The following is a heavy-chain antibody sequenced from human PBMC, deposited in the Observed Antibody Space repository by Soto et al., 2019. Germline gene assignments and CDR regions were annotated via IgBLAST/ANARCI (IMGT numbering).Heavy chain of an antibody. J-gene: IGHJ5*02. V-gene: IGHV3-11*01. CDR2: ISSSGSTI. CDR1: GFTFSDYY. CDR3: ARESLRNWFDP. D-gene: IGHD3-16*01. Sequence: GSLRLSCAASGFTFSDYYMSWIRQAPGKGLEWASYISSSGSTIYYADSVKGRFTISRDNAKNSLYLQMNSLRAEDTAVYYCARESLRNWFDPWGQGTLVTVSS.